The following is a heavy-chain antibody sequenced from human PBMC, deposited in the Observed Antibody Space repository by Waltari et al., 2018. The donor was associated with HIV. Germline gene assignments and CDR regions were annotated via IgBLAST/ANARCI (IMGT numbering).Heavy chain of an antibody. Sequence: QLQLQESGPGLVKPSETLSLTCTVSGGSISSSSYYWGWIRQPPGKGLEWIGSIYYSGRTYDNPSLNSRVTISVDTSKNQFSLKLSSVTAADTAVYYCARLIGGNLGYWGQETLVTVSS. CDR2: IYYSGRT. CDR1: GGSISSSSYY. D-gene: IGHD2-15*01. CDR3: ARLIGGNLGY. J-gene: IGHJ4*02. V-gene: IGHV4-39*01.